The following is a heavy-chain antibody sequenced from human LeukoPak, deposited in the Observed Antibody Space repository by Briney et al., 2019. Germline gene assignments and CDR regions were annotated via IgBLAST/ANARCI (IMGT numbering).Heavy chain of an antibody. CDR3: AREGGYCSSTSCSYNWFDS. V-gene: IGHV4-61*02. Sequence: SETLSLTCTVSGGSISSGRYYWSWIRQPAGKGLEWIGRIYTSGSTNYNPSLKSRVTISVDTSKNQFSLKLSSVTAADTAVYYCAREGGYCSSTSCSYNWFDSWGQGTLVTVSS. D-gene: IGHD2-2*01. J-gene: IGHJ5*01. CDR2: IYTSGST. CDR1: GGSISSGRYY.